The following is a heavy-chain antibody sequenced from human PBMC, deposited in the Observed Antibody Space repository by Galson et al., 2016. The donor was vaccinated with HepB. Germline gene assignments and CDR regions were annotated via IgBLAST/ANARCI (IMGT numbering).Heavy chain of an antibody. D-gene: IGHD2-21*02. Sequence: SVKVSCKASGFKFNIHGFSWVRQAPGQGLEWVGWISGYNANKNFAHKFQGRVTLTTDTSTSTVYMELRKLRADDTAVYFCARVNGDYELALWDYWGQGTLVTVSS. V-gene: IGHV1-18*01. J-gene: IGHJ4*02. CDR3: ARVNGDYELALWDY. CDR2: ISGYNANK. CDR1: GFKFNIHG.